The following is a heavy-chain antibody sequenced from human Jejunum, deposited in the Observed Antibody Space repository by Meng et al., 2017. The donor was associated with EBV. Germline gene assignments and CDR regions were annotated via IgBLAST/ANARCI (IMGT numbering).Heavy chain of an antibody. J-gene: IGHJ4*02. Sequence: QVQPQQWGAGLLRPSETLSLTCPVYGGSFSGYYWSWVRQPPGRGLEYIGEVHFSGITNYTPSLKSRVTMSVDASKNQFSLRLTSVTAADTAVYYCARRTGDYVVGYWGQGTLVTVSS. CDR1: GGSFSGYY. D-gene: IGHD2-8*02. CDR3: ARRTGDYVVGY. CDR2: VHFSGIT. V-gene: IGHV4-34*02.